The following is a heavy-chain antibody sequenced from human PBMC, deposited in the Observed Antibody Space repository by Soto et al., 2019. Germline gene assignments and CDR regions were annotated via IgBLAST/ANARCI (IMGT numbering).Heavy chain of an antibody. CDR2: ISGSGAGT. D-gene: IGHD6-19*01. CDR3: ARGPSSGWYRWFDP. CDR1: EFTFSNYA. J-gene: IGHJ5*02. Sequence: GGSLRLSCAASEFTFSNYAMSWVRQAPGKGLEWVSGISGSGAGTYYADSVKGRFTISRDNSKNTLHVQMNSLRAEDTAVYYCARGPSSGWYRWFDPWGQGTLVTVSS. V-gene: IGHV3-23*01.